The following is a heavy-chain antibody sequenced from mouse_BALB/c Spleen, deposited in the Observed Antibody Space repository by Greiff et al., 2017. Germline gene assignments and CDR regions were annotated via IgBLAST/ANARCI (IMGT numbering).Heavy chain of an antibody. CDR3: ARKTGTLYWYFDV. J-gene: IGHJ1*01. CDR2: IYPGDGST. D-gene: IGHD4-1*01. CDR1: GYTFKSYD. Sequence: QVQLQQSGPELVKPGALVKISCKASGYTFKSYDINWVKQRPGQGLEWIGWIYPGDGSTKYNEKFKSKATLTVDKSSSTAYMQLSSLTSEDSAVYYCARKTGTLYWYFDVWGAGTTVTVSS. V-gene: IGHV1-85*01.